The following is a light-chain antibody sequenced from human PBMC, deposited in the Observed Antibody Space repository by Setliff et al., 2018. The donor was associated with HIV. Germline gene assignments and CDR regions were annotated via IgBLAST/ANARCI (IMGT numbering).Light chain of an antibody. CDR2: DVS. V-gene: IGLV2-11*01. Sequence: QSALAQPRSVSGSPGQSVTISCTGTSSDVGGYNYVSWYQQYPGKAPKLMIYDVSKRPSGVANRFSGSKSGNTASLTISGLQAEDEADYYCCSYAGSYTHYVFGTGTQLTVL. CDR3: CSYAGSYTHYV. CDR1: SSDVGGYNY. J-gene: IGLJ1*01.